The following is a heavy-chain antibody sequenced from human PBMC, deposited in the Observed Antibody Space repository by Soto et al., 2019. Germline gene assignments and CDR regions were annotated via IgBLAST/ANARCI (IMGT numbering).Heavy chain of an antibody. CDR1: GASISSYY. J-gene: IGHJ5*02. D-gene: IGHD3-10*01. CDR3: ARLDITMVRGVVKDGWFDP. Sequence: PSETLSLTCTVSGASISSYYWSWIRQPPGKGLEWIGYIFQSVSTSYNPSLKSRVTISLDTSKNRCSLKLSSVTAADTAVYYCARLDITMVRGVVKDGWFDPWGQGTLVTVSS. CDR2: IFQSVST. V-gene: IGHV4-59*08.